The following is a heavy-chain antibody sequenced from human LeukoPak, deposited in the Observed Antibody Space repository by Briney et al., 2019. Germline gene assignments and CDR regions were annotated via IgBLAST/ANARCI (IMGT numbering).Heavy chain of an antibody. J-gene: IGHJ4*02. V-gene: IGHV1-2*02. CDR3: AREGGYDILTGCQDY. D-gene: IGHD3-9*01. CDR1: GYIFTTYF. Sequence: GASVKVSFKASGYIFTTYFIHWVRQAPGQGLEWMGWINPNNGDTNYVQKFQGRVTMTRDTSISTAYMELTRLRSDDTAVYYCAREGGYDILTGCQDYWGQGTLVTVSS. CDR2: INPNNGDT.